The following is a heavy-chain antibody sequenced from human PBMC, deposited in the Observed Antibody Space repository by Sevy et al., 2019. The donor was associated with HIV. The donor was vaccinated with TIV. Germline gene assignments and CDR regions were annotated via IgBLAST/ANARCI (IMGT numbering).Heavy chain of an antibody. V-gene: IGHV3-7*01. CDR3: ARGPSGAAACRFDS. CDR1: GFTFSSYW. D-gene: IGHD6-13*01. Sequence: GGSLRLSCAASGFTFSSYWINWVRQAPGEGLEWVANINQGGNQKHYMDSVKGRFTISRDNAVNAVYLQMNSLRVEDTAVYYCARGPSGAAACRFDSWGQGTLVTVSS. J-gene: IGHJ4*02. CDR2: INQGGNQK.